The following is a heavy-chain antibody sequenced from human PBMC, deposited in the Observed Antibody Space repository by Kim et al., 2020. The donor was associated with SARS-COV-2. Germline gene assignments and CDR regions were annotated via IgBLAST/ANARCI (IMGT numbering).Heavy chain of an antibody. Sequence: SETLSLTCTVSGGSISSYYWSWIRQPPGKGLEWIGYIYYSGSTNYNPSLKSRVTISVDTSKNQFSLKLSSVTAADTAVYYCARLGYSSSSHYWGQGTLVTVSS. J-gene: IGHJ4*02. CDR1: GGSISSYY. D-gene: IGHD6-6*01. CDR3: ARLGYSSSSHY. V-gene: IGHV4-59*08. CDR2: IYYSGST.